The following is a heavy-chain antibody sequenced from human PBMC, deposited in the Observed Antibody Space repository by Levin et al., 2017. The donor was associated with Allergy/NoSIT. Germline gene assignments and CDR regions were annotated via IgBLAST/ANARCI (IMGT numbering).Heavy chain of an antibody. J-gene: IGHJ6*02. D-gene: IGHD3-9*01. Sequence: GESLKISCKASGYTFTGYYMHWVRQAPGQGLEWMGWINPNSGGTNYAQKFQGRVTMTRDTSISTAYMELSRLRSDDTAVYYCARGPDVYYDILTGSQQPPSYYGMDVWGQGTTVTVSS. V-gene: IGHV1-2*02. CDR1: GYTFTGYY. CDR2: INPNSGGT. CDR3: ARGPDVYYDILTGSQQPPSYYGMDV.